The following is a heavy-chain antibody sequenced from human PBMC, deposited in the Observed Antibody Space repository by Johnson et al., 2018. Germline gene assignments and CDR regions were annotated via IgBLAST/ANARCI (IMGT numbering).Heavy chain of an antibody. V-gene: IGHV3-33*01. CDR1: GFTFRSYG. D-gene: IGHD1-26*01. CDR3: ARAGGGGAHHVEYRQY. Sequence: QVQLVQSGGGVVQPGRSLRLSCAASGFTFRSYGMHWVRQAPGKGLEWVAVTWYDGSDQDFADSIAGGFTISRDNSKNTLYLQMNSLRDEDTAVYYCARAGGGGAHHVEYRQYWGQGTLVTVSS. CDR2: TWYDGSDQ. J-gene: IGHJ1*01.